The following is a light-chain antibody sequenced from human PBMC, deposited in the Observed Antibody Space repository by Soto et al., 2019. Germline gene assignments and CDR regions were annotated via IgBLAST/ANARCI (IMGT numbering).Light chain of an antibody. CDR3: SSYAGSNNVV. CDR2: EVS. J-gene: IGLJ2*01. Sequence: QSALTQPPSASGSPGQSVTISCTGTSSDVGGYNYVSWYQQHPAKAPKLMIYEVSKRPSGVPDRFSGSKSGSTASLTVSGLQAEDEADYYCSSYAGSNNVVFGGGTKLTVL. V-gene: IGLV2-8*01. CDR1: SSDVGGYNY.